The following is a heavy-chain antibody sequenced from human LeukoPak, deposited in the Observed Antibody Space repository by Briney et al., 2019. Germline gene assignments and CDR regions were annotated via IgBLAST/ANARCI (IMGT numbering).Heavy chain of an antibody. D-gene: IGHD3-10*01. CDR1: GGSITNDY. CDR3: AKSNGYGLVDI. Sequence: SETLSLTCIVSGGSITNDYWGWVRQPPGKGLEWIGNIFYSGSTYYSPSLKSRVTISLDTSRNQFSLKLNSVTAADTAVYYCAKSNGYGLVDIWGQGTMVTVSS. CDR2: IFYSGST. V-gene: IGHV4-59*12. J-gene: IGHJ3*02.